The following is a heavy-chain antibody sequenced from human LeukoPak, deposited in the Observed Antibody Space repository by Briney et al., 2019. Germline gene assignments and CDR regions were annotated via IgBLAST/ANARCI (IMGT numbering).Heavy chain of an antibody. D-gene: IGHD6-19*01. CDR1: GGSFNSYF. Sequence: SETPSLTCTVSGGSFNSYFWTWIRQPPGKGLEWIGYHYYSGSTNYNPSLQSRVTISVDSSKNQFSLRLSSVTAADTAVYYCARGSYSSGFDYWGQGTLVTVSS. J-gene: IGHJ4*02. CDR2: HYYSGST. V-gene: IGHV4-59*08. CDR3: ARGSYSSGFDY.